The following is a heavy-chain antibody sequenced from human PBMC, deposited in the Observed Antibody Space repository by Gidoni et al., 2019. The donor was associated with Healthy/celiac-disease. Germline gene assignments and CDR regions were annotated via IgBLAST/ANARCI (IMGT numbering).Heavy chain of an antibody. V-gene: IGHV3-23*01. CDR2: ISGSGCST. D-gene: IGHD6-19*01. CDR3: AKVLPPLAVAVFVAFDI. J-gene: IGHJ3*02. CDR1: GFTVSSDA. Sequence: EVQLLESGGGLVQTGGSLRLSCAASGFTVSSDALSGVRQAPGTGLEWVSAISGSGCSTYYADSVDVRCTISRDNSKTTLFLQMTSLRAEDTAVYSCAKVLPPLAVAVFVAFDIWGQGTMVTVSS.